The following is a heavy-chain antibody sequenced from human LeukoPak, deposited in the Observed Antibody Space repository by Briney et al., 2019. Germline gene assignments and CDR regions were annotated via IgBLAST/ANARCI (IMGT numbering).Heavy chain of an antibody. CDR3: ATTPPYCSSTSCPHWYFDL. J-gene: IGHJ2*01. CDR2: ISIGDGNT. V-gene: IGHV1-18*01. Sequence: ASVKVSCKASGYTFTGFGITWVRQAPGQGPEWMGWISIGDGNTHYGQKFQDRVSMTRDIGSNTAFLELRSLRSDDTAVYYCATTPPYCSSTSCPHWYFDLWGRGTLVTVSS. D-gene: IGHD2-2*01. CDR1: GYTFTGFG.